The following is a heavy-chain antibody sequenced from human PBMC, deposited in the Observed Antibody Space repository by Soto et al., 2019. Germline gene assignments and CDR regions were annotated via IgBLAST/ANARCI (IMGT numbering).Heavy chain of an antibody. CDR3: AREAGYYDRSGYNWFDP. Sequence: QVQLQESGPGLVKPSETLSLTCTVSGGSISHYYWSWIRQPPGKGLEWIGYIYYSGSTNYNPSLKSRVTISLDTSKTQFSLIVSSVTAADTAVYYCAREAGYYDRSGYNWFDPWGKGIQVTVSS. D-gene: IGHD3-22*01. CDR1: GGSISHYY. CDR2: IYYSGST. J-gene: IGHJ5*02. V-gene: IGHV4-59*01.